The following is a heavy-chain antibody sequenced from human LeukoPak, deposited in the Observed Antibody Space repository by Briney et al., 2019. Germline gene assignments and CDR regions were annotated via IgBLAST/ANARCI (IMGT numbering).Heavy chain of an antibody. D-gene: IGHD2/OR15-2a*01. J-gene: IGHJ6*03. CDR1: GFSFSSYG. V-gene: IGHV3-21*01. Sequence: GTSLRLSCAASGFSFSSYGMHWVRQAPGKGLEWVSSISSSSSYIYYADSVKGRFTISRDNAKNSLYLQMNSLRAEDTAVYYCAREASSYYYYYYYMDVWGKGTTVTVSS. CDR2: ISSSSSYI. CDR3: AREASSYYYYYYYMDV.